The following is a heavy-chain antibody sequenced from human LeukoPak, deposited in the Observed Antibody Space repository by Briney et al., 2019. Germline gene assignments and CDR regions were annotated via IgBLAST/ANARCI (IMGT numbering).Heavy chain of an antibody. CDR1: GFTVSSIH. CDR2: TYTGGNS. J-gene: IGHJ3*02. V-gene: IGHV3-53*01. CDR3: ARGGRGSAAVVAPRSFDI. D-gene: IGHD3-22*01. Sequence: GGSLRLSCAASGFTVSSIHMVWVRQAPGEGLEWVSVTYTGGNSYYADSVKGRFIISRDVSKNTLYLQMNSLRAEDSALYYCARGGRGSAAVVAPRSFDIWGQGTMVTVSS.